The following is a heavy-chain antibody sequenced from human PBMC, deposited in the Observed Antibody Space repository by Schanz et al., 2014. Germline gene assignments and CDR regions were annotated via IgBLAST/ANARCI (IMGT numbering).Heavy chain of an antibody. CDR1: GFDFSDYY. J-gene: IGHJ4*02. Sequence: GQLLESGGGLIQPGGSLRLSCAASGFDFSDYYMSWIRQAPGKGLEWVAVISYDGSNKYYADSVKGRFTMSRDNSKNTLYLQMNSLRAGDTAVYYCARGTDWNLHYWGQGALVTVSS. CDR3: ARGTDWNLHY. D-gene: IGHD1-1*01. V-gene: IGHV3-30-3*01. CDR2: ISYDGSNK.